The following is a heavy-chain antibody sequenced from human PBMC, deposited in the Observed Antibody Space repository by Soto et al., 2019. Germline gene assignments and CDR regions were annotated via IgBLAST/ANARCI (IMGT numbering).Heavy chain of an antibody. Sequence: EVQLVESGGGLIQPGGSLRLSCAASGFTVSSNYMSWVRQAPGKGLEWVAVIYSGGSTYYADSVKGRFTISRDNSKNTLYCQMNSLRAEDTAVYYCARNYDSTAGGAFDIWGQGTMVTVSS. D-gene: IGHD3-22*01. CDR2: IYSGGST. CDR1: GFTVSSNY. J-gene: IGHJ3*02. CDR3: ARNYDSTAGGAFDI. V-gene: IGHV3-53*01.